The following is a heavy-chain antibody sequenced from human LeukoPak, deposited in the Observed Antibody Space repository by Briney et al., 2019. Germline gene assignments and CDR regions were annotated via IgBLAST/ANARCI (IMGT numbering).Heavy chain of an antibody. CDR3: ARDGVPRWPNTYDY. D-gene: IGHD5-24*01. CDR2: ISSSGSTI. V-gene: IGHV3-11*04. J-gene: IGHJ4*02. Sequence: GGSLRLSCAASGFTFSDYYMSWIRQAPGKGLGGVSYISSSGSTIYYADSVKGRFTISRDNAKNSLYLQMNSLRAEDSAVYYCARDGVPRWPNTYDYWGQGTLVTASS. CDR1: GFTFSDYY.